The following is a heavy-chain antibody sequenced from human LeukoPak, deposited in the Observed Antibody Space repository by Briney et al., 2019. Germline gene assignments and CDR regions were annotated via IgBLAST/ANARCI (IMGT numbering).Heavy chain of an antibody. Sequence: ASVKVSCKASGGTFSSYAISWVRQAPGQGLEWMGGIIPIFGTANYAQKFQGRVTITTDESTSTAYMELGSLRSEDTAVYYCARERSYDILTGYPSFITGYYYMDVWGKGTTVTVSS. CDR2: IIPIFGTA. V-gene: IGHV1-69*05. CDR1: GGTFSSYA. J-gene: IGHJ6*03. D-gene: IGHD3-9*01. CDR3: ARERSYDILTGYPSFITGYYYMDV.